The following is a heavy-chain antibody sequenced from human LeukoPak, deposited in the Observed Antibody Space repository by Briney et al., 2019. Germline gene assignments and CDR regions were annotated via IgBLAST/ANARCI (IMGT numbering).Heavy chain of an antibody. Sequence: SETLSLTCTVSGYSISSGYYWGWIRQPPGKGLGWIGSIYHSGSTYYNPSLKSRVTISVDTSKNQFSLKLSSVTAADTAVYYCARGALIYYYDSSGYSFDYWGQGTLVTVSS. V-gene: IGHV4-38-2*02. D-gene: IGHD3-22*01. CDR2: IYHSGST. CDR1: GYSISSGYY. J-gene: IGHJ4*02. CDR3: ARGALIYYYDSSGYSFDY.